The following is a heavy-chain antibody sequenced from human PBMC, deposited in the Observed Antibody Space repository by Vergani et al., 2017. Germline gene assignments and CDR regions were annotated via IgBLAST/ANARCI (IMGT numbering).Heavy chain of an antibody. CDR1: GFTFSSYA. Sequence: EVQLLESGGGLVQPGGSLRLSCAASGFTFSSYAMSWVRQAPGKGLEWVSAISGSGGSTYYADSVKGRFTISRDNSKNTLYLQMNSLRAEDTAVYYCAKVGYGDYVWGSNTRDYWGQGTLVTVSS. CDR3: AKVGYGDYVWGSNTRDY. D-gene: IGHD3-16*01. J-gene: IGHJ4*02. CDR2: ISGSGGST. V-gene: IGHV3-23*01.